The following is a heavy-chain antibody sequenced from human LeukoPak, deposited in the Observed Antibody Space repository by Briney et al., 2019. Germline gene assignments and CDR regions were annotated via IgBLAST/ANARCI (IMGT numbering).Heavy chain of an antibody. Sequence: PGGSRRRSCSSSGYRFSRDGVHWVGEAPGKGLEWVAVIWYDGSKKNYGDSVKGRFTISRDNSKNTVYLQMNSLRAEDTAVYYCATHLGSGIRFKYWGQGTLVTVSS. J-gene: IGHJ4*02. CDR1: GYRFSRDG. V-gene: IGHV3-33*01. CDR2: IWYDGSKK. D-gene: IGHD3-10*01. CDR3: ATHLGSGIRFKY.